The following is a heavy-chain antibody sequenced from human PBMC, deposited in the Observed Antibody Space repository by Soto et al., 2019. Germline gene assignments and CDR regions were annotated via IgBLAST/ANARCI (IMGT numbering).Heavy chain of an antibody. CDR3: AILPSMTTVTTLLDY. CDR2: ISYDGSNK. V-gene: IGHV3-30*03. CDR1: GFTFSSYG. D-gene: IGHD4-17*01. J-gene: IGHJ4*02. Sequence: QVQLVESGGGVVQPGRSLRLSCAASGFTFSSYGMHWVRQAPGKGLEWVAVISYDGSNKHYADSVKGRFTISRDNSKNTLYLQMNSLRAEDTAVYYCAILPSMTTVTTLLDYWGQGTLVTVSS.